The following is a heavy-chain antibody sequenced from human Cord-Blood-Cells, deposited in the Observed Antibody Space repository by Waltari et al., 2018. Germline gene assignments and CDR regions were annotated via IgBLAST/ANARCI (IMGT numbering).Heavy chain of an antibody. CDR1: GGSFSGYY. Sequence: QVQLQQWGAGLLKPSETLSLTCAVYGGSFSGYYWSWIRQPPGKGLEWIGEINHSGSTNYTPSLKSRVTISVDTSKNQFSLKLSSVTAADTAVYYCARFSRDPPPKSDGRSNNWFDPWGQGTLVTVSS. D-gene: IGHD1-26*01. CDR2: INHSGST. CDR3: ARFSRDPPPKSDGRSNNWFDP. V-gene: IGHV4-34*01. J-gene: IGHJ5*02.